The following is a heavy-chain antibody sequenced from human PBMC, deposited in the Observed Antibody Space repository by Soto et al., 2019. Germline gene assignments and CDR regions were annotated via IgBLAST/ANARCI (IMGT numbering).Heavy chain of an antibody. Sequence: AGSRRRSFVASEFTFISYGLRWIRQDPRKGLEWVSYISGRSGSTYYPDSVKGRFTISRDNAKNSLYLQMNSLRDEDTAVYYCASVGLRYFDWLLSRDLFAPWGQGTLVTVSS. D-gene: IGHD3-9*01. V-gene: IGHV3-48*02. J-gene: IGHJ5*02. CDR3: ASVGLRYFDWLLSRDLFAP. CDR1: EFTFISYG. CDR2: ISGRSGST.